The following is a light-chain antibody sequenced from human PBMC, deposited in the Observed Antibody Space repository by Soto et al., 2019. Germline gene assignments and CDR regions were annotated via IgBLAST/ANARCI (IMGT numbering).Light chain of an antibody. Sequence: QSVLIQPPSVSGSPGQSVTISCTGTSSDVGSYDYVSWYQQHPGTVPKPMIYNVNTQPSGVPDRFSGSKSGNTASMTISGLQAEDEADYFCQSYDFTLGAFWVFGGGTKVTVL. V-gene: IGLV2-11*01. CDR2: NVN. CDR1: SSDVGSYDY. CDR3: QSYDFTLGAFWV. J-gene: IGLJ3*02.